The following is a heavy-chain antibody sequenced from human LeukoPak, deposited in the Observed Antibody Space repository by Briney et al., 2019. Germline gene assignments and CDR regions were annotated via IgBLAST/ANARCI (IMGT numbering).Heavy chain of an antibody. CDR1: GGSFSGYY. D-gene: IGHD6-6*01. Sequence: PSETLSLTCAVYGGSFSGYYWSWTRQPPGKGLEWIGEINHSGSTNYNPSLKSRVTISVDTSKNQFSLKLSSVTAADTAVYYCARAPYSSSSRWFDPWGQGTLVTVSS. V-gene: IGHV4-34*01. CDR3: ARAPYSSSSRWFDP. CDR2: INHSGST. J-gene: IGHJ5*02.